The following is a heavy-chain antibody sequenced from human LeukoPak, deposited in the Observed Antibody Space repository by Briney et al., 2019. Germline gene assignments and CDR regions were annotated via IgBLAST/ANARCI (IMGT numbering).Heavy chain of an antibody. CDR3: ARGGDIVVVVAGNFDY. CDR2: INHSGST. V-gene: IGHV4-34*01. CDR1: GGSFSYYY. J-gene: IGHJ4*02. Sequence: SETLSLTCAVYGGSFSYYYWSWIRQPPGKGLEWIGEINHSGSTNYNPSLKSRVTISVDTSKNQFSLKLSSVTAADTAVYYCARGGDIVVVVAGNFDYWGQGTLVTVSS. D-gene: IGHD2-15*01.